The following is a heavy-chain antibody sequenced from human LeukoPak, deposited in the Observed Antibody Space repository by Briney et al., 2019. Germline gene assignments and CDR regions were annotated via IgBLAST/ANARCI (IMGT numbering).Heavy chain of an antibody. CDR1: GFIVNDFD. Sequence: GGSLRLSCAASGFIVNDFDMNWVRQAPGKGLEWVSYLSTSGSYIHYADSVKGRFTISGDAGKNSLYLQLDSLTVEDTAVYFCARGNYDFAYNPWGQGTLVTVSS. D-gene: IGHD3-3*01. CDR3: ARGNYDFAYNP. CDR2: LSTSGSYI. J-gene: IGHJ5*02. V-gene: IGHV3-21*01.